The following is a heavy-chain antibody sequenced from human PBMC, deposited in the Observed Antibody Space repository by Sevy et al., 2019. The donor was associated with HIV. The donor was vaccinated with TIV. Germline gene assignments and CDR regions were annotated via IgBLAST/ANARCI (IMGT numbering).Heavy chain of an antibody. J-gene: IGHJ6*02. D-gene: IGHD2-2*02. CDR3: ARDGVVVPAAIAEAKYYYYGMDV. V-gene: IGHV3-7*01. CDR1: GFTFSSYW. CDR2: IKQDGSEK. Sequence: GGSLRLSCAASGFTFSSYWMSWVRQAPGKGLEWVANIKQDGSEKFYVDSVKGRFTISRDNAKNSLYLQMNSLRAEDTAVYYCARDGVVVPAAIAEAKYYYYGMDVWGQGTTVTVSS.